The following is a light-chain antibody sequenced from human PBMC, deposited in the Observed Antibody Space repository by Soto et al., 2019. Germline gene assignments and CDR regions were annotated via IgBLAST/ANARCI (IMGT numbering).Light chain of an antibody. CDR1: QGIRNF. J-gene: IGKJ5*01. CDR3: QKYSSVIT. Sequence: DIQMTQSPSSLSASVGDRVTITCRASQGIRNFLAWYQQKPGKVPKLLISAASTLESGVPSRFSGSGSGKDFTLNITSLQPEDVATYYCQKYSSVITFGQGTRLEIK. CDR2: AAS. V-gene: IGKV1-27*01.